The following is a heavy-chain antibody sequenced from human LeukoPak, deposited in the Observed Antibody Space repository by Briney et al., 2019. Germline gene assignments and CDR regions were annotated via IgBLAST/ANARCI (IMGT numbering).Heavy chain of an antibody. CDR2: ISGDGGST. J-gene: IGHJ5*02. Sequence: GGSLRLSCAASGFTCDDYAMHWVRQAPGKGLEWVSLISGDGGSTYYADSVKGRFTISRDNSKNSLYLQMNSLRTEDTALYYCAKVGGNYHDNSGYGTWGQGTLVTVSS. CDR3: AKVGGNYHDNSGYGT. V-gene: IGHV3-43*02. D-gene: IGHD3-22*01. CDR1: GFTCDDYA.